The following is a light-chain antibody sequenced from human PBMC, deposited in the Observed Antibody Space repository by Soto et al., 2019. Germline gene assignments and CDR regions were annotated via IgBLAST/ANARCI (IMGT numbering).Light chain of an antibody. V-gene: IGKV3-11*01. CDR2: DTS. CDR1: QTIRGL. J-gene: IGKJ5*01. Sequence: EIVLTQSPATLSLSPGERATLSCRTSQTIRGLLNWYQQRPGQAPRLLIYDTSNRATDIPARFSGSGSGTDFILTISSLAPEEFGVYFCQQRHNWPITFGQGTRLDIK. CDR3: QQRHNWPIT.